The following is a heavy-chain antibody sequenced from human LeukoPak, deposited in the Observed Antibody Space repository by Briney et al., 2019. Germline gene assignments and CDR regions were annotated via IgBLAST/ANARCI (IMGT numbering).Heavy chain of an antibody. D-gene: IGHD3-22*01. Sequence: PGGSLRLSCAASGFTFSSYWMSWVRQVPGKGLEWVANIKHDGSEKYYVDSVKGRFTISRDNAKNSLYLQMNSLRAEDTAVYYCATAYYDSSGYYPNWFDPWGQGTLVTVSP. V-gene: IGHV3-7*02. CDR1: GFTFSSYW. CDR3: ATAYYDSSGYYPNWFDP. J-gene: IGHJ5*02. CDR2: IKHDGSEK.